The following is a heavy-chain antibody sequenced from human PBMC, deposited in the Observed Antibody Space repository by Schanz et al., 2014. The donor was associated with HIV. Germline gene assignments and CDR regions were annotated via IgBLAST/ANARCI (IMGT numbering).Heavy chain of an antibody. V-gene: IGHV1-69*14. CDR1: GGTFSSYA. J-gene: IGHJ1*01. CDR2: IIPIFGTA. CDR3: ARGRRATHIVVVTATTLGNYFQH. Sequence: QVPLVQSGAEVKKPGSSVKVSCKASGGTFSSYAISWVRQAPGQGLEWMGGIIPIFGTANSAQRFQGRVTITADKSTSTAYMELSSLRSEDTAVYYCARGRRATHIVVVTATTLGNYFQHWGQGTLVTVSS. D-gene: IGHD2-21*02.